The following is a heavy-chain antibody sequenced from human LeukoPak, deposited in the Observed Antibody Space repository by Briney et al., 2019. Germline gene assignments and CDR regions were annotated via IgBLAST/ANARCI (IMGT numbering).Heavy chain of an antibody. CDR3: ARDRTPNWSAYSNPTFHY. CDR2: ISYDGTNK. J-gene: IGHJ4*02. D-gene: IGHD4-11*01. Sequence: GGCMILSCADSGFTVKSYDIRWGRQAPGKGLEWVAVISYDGTNKNYADSVKGRFTISRDNSKNTLYLQLNSLRAEDTAVYYCARDRTPNWSAYSNPTFHYWGQGTLVTVSS. V-gene: IGHV3-30*07. CDR1: GFTVKSYD.